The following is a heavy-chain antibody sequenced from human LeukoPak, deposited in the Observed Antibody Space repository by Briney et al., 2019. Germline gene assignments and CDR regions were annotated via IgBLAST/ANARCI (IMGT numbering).Heavy chain of an antibody. CDR2: INHSGDS. J-gene: IGHJ6*03. CDR1: GGSFSGYY. D-gene: IGHD1-26*01. Sequence: SETLSLTCAVYGGSFSGYYWSWLRQPPEKGLEWLGEINHSGDSNYHPSLKSRVTMSVDTSKNQFSLKLSSVTAADTAMYYCVRLGGIYYYYYMEVWGKGTTVTVSS. CDR3: VRLGGIYYYYYMEV. V-gene: IGHV4-34*01.